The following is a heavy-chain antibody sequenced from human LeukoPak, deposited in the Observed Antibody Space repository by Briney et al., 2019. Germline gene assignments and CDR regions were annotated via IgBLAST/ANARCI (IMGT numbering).Heavy chain of an antibody. CDR2: IYPGDSDT. J-gene: IGHJ4*02. V-gene: IGHV5-51*01. Sequence: GESLKISCKGSGYRFTSYWIGWVRQIPGKGLEWMGIIYPGDSDTRYSPSFQGQVTISADKSISTAYLQWSSLKASDTAMYYCARRPAAGTVPLDYWGQGTLVTVSS. D-gene: IGHD6-13*01. CDR3: ARRPAAGTVPLDY. CDR1: GYRFTSYW.